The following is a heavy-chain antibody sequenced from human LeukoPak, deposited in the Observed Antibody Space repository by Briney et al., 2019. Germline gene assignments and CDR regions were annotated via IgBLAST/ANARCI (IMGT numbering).Heavy chain of an antibody. D-gene: IGHD1-26*01. V-gene: IGHV3-30*02. CDR2: IR. CDR3: AKGWELQD. J-gene: IGHJ4*02. CDR1: GFTFRSYG. Sequence: PGGSLRLSCAASGFTFRSYGMHWVRQARGKGLEWVAFIRYADSVKGRFTISRDNSKNTLDLQMNSLGAEDTAVYYCAKGWELQDWGQGTLVTVSS.